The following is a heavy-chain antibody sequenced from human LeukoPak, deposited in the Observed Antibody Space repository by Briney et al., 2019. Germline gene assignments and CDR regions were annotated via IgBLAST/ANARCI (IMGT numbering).Heavy chain of an antibody. V-gene: IGHV3-30-3*01. J-gene: IGHJ5*02. CDR2: ISYDGSNK. CDR3: ARGGSTVVTPAHNWFDP. Sequence: GGSLRLSCAASGFTFSSYAMHWVRQAPGKGLEWVAVISYDGSNKYYADSVKGRFTISRDNSKNTLYLQMNSLRAEDTAVYYCARGGSTVVTPAHNWFDPWGQGTLVTVSS. D-gene: IGHD4-23*01. CDR1: GFTFSSYA.